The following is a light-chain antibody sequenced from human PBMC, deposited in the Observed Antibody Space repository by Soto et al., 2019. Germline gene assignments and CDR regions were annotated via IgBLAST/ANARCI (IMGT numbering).Light chain of an antibody. CDR3: QQSYSAPLT. Sequence: DIQMTQSPSSLSASVGDRVTITCRASQSISSYLNWYQQKPGKAPKLLINAASSLQSGVPSRFSGSGSGTDFTLTISSLLPEDFATYYCQQSYSAPLTFGGGTKVDNK. CDR2: AAS. J-gene: IGKJ4*01. CDR1: QSISSY. V-gene: IGKV1-39*01.